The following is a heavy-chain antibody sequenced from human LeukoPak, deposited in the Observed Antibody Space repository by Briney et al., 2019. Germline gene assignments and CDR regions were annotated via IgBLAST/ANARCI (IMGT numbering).Heavy chain of an antibody. J-gene: IGHJ4*02. CDR2: IYYSGNT. V-gene: IGHV4-61*01. CDR1: GGSIISSSYY. CDR3: ARVGTGNFDY. Sequence: SETLSLTCTVSGGSIISSSYYWSWIRQPPGKGLEWIGYIYYSGNTNYNPSLKSRVTISIDTSKNQFSLKLSSVTAADTAVYYCARVGTGNFDYWGQGTLVTVSS. D-gene: IGHD3-10*01.